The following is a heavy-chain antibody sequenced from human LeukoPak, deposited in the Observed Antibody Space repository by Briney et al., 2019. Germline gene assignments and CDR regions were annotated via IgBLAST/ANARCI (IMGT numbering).Heavy chain of an antibody. CDR3: ARATLIGSVTLDY. V-gene: IGHV1-18*01. J-gene: IGHJ4*02. CDR2: ISAYNGNT. Sequence: ASVKVSCKASGGTFSSYAISWVRQAPGQGLEWMGWISAYNGNTNYAQKLQGRVTMTTDTSTSTAYMELRSLRSDDTAVYYCARATLIGSVTLDYWGQGTLVTVSS. D-gene: IGHD4-23*01. CDR1: GGTFSSYA.